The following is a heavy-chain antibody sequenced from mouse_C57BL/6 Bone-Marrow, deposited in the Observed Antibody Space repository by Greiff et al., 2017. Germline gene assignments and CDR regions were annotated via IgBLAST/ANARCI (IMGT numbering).Heavy chain of an antibody. CDR3: ARMYYYNWYFDV. D-gene: IGHD1-1*01. J-gene: IGHJ1*03. CDR1: GFSLTSYG. CDR2: LWSGGST. Sequence: VKLVESGPGLVQPSQSLSITCTVSGFSLTSYGVHWVRQSPGKGLEWLGVLWSGGSTDYNAAFISRLSISKDNSKSQVFFKMNSLQADDTAIYYCARMYYYNWYFDVWGTGTTVTVSS. V-gene: IGHV2-2*01.